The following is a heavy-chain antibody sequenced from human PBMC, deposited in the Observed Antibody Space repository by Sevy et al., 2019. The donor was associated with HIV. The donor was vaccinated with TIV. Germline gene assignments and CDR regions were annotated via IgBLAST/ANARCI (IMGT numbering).Heavy chain of an antibody. CDR1: GLTFSSYW. J-gene: IGHJ3*02. D-gene: IGHD3-10*01. V-gene: IGHV3-7*03. CDR3: ARVGRRDAFDI. CDR2: IKQDGSEK. Sequence: GGSLRLSCAASGLTFSSYWMSWVRQAPGKGLEWVANIKQDGSEKYYVDSVKGRFTISRDNAKNSLYLQMNSLRAEDTAVYYCARVGRRDAFDIWGQGTMVTVSS.